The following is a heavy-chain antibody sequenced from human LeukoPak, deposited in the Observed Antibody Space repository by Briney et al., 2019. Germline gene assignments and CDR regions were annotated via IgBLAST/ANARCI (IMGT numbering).Heavy chain of an antibody. CDR1: GGSISSYY. D-gene: IGHD3-10*01. CDR2: IYYSGST. V-gene: IGHV4-59*12. CDR3: AKSLYGSGSYYNWFDP. J-gene: IGHJ5*02. Sequence: SETLSLTCTVSGGSISSYYWSWIRQPPGKGLEWIGYIYYSGSTNYDPSLKSRVTISVDTSKNQFSLKLSSVTAADTAVYYCAKSLYGSGSYYNWFDPWGQGTLVTVSS.